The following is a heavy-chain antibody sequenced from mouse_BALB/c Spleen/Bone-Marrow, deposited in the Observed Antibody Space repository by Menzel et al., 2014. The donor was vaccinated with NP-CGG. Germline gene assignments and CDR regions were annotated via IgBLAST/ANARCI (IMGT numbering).Heavy chain of an antibody. CDR2: IWAGGST. CDR1: GFSLTSYG. J-gene: IGHJ4*01. V-gene: IGHV2-9*02. Sequence: QVELKESGPGLVEPSQSLSITCTVSGFSLTSYGVHWVRQPPGKGLEWLGVIWAGGSTNYNSALMSRQSISKDNSKSQVFLKMNSLQTDDTAMYYCARVDYDDYYAMDYWGQGTSVTVSS. CDR3: ARVDYDDYYAMDY. D-gene: IGHD2-4*01.